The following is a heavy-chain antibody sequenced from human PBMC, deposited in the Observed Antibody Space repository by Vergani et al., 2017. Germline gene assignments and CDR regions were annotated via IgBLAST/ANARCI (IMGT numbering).Heavy chain of an antibody. D-gene: IGHD6-19*01. V-gene: IGHV4-39*01. CDR1: GGSISSSSYY. J-gene: IGHJ4*02. CDR2: IYYSGST. CDR3: ARHPRRYSSGWFDY. Sequence: QLQLQESGPGLVTPSETLSLTCTVSGGSISSSSYYWGWIRQPPGKGLEWIGSIYYSGSTYYNPSLKSRVTISVDTSKNQFSRKLSSVTAADTAVYYCARHPRRYSSGWFDYWGQGTLVTVSA.